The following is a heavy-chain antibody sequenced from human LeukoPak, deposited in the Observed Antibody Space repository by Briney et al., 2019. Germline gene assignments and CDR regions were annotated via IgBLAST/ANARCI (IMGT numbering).Heavy chain of an antibody. J-gene: IGHJ5*02. CDR1: GGSMNDYS. CDR2: MYYSGST. D-gene: IGHD2-15*01. Sequence: PSETLSLTCTVSGGSMNDYSWSWIRQPPGKGLEWIGYMYYSGSTNYNPSLKSRVSISIDTSKNQFSLKLSSVTAADTAVYYCARDRYCIGGICYSGRFDPWGRGTLVTVSS. CDR3: ARDRYCIGGICYSGRFDP. V-gene: IGHV4-59*01.